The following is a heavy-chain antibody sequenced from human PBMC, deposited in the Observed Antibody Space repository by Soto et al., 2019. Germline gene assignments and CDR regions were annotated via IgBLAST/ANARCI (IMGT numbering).Heavy chain of an antibody. D-gene: IGHD2-15*01. J-gene: IGHJ4*02. CDR1: GFTFSRYW. CDR2: IKEDGSKK. CDR3: AREGW. V-gene: IGHV3-7*01. Sequence: GGSLRLSCAASGFTFSRYWTSWVRQAPGKGPEWVASIKEDGSKKNYVDSVKGRFTISRDNAKNSLYLQMNSLRVEDTAVYYCAREGWWGRGVLVTVSS.